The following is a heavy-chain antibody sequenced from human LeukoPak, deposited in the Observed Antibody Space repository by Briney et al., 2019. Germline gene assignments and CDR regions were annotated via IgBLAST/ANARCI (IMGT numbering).Heavy chain of an antibody. V-gene: IGHV1-18*01. Sequence: GASVKVSCKASGYTFTNYGISWGRQAPGQGLVWMWWISAYNGNTNYAQKLQGRVTMTTDTSTSTAYMELRSLPSDDTAVYYCARDPHYYGSGTSHYYYMDVWGKGTTVTVSS. D-gene: IGHD3-10*01. CDR2: ISAYNGNT. CDR1: GYTFTNYG. J-gene: IGHJ6*03. CDR3: ARDPHYYGSGTSHYYYMDV.